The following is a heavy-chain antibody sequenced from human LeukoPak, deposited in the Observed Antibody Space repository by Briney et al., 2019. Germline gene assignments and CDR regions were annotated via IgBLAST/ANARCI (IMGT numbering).Heavy chain of an antibody. J-gene: IGHJ4*02. D-gene: IGHD6-19*01. V-gene: IGHV3-23*01. CDR3: AKSSHKWLVPCFGFCYFDY. Sequence: PGGSLRLSCAASGFTFSSYAMSWVRQAPGKGLEWVSAISGSGGSTYYADSVKGRFTISRDNSKNTLYLQMNSLKAEDTAVYYCAKSSHKWLVPCFGFCYFDYWGQGTLVTVSS. CDR1: GFTFSSYA. CDR2: ISGSGGST.